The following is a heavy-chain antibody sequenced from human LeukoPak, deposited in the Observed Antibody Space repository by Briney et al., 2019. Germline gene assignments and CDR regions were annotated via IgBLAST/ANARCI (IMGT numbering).Heavy chain of an antibody. CDR3: ARSPPCSGGSCYSRGFDP. CDR2: MNPNSGNT. V-gene: IGHV1-8*01. D-gene: IGHD2-15*01. CDR1: GYTFTSYD. Sequence: ASVKVSCKASGYTFTSYDINWVRQATGQGLEWMGWMNPNSGNTGYAQKFQGRVTMTRNTSISTAYMELSSLRSEDTAVYYCARSPPCSGGSCYSRGFDPWGQGTLVTVSS. J-gene: IGHJ5*02.